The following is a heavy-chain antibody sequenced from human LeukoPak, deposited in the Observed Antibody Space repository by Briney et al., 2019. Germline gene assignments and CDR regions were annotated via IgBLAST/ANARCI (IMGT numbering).Heavy chain of an antibody. CDR3: ATPENYGDYVSPEDY. CDR1: GGSISSSSYY. Sequence: PSETLSLTCTVSGGSISSSSYYWGWIRQPPGKGLEWIGSIYYSGSTYYNPSLKSRVTISVDTSKNQFSLKLSSVTAADTAVYYCATPENYGDYVSPEDYWGQGTLVTVSS. D-gene: IGHD4-17*01. J-gene: IGHJ4*02. V-gene: IGHV4-39*07. CDR2: IYYSGST.